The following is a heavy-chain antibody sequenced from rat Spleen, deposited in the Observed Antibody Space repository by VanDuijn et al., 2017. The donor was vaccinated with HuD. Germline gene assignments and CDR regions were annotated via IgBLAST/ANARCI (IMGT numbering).Heavy chain of an antibody. D-gene: IGHD5-1*01. CDR2: ISYSGST. CDR3: ARSSYSAGSWRPFAY. J-gene: IGHJ3*01. Sequence: EVQFQESGPGLVKPSQSLSLTCSVTGYSITSNHWGWIRKFPGNKMEWMAYISYSGSTGYNPSLKSRISITRDTSKNQFFLHLNSVTTEDTATYFCARSSYSAGSWRPFAYWGPGTLVTVSS. CDR1: GYSITSNH. V-gene: IGHV3-1*01.